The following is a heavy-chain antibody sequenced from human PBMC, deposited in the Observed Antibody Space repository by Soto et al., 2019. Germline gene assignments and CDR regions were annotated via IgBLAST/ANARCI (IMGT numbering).Heavy chain of an antibody. Sequence: GGSLRLSCAASGFTFSSYWMHWVRQAPGKGLEWVPRIKSDGSGTTYADSVKGRLTISRDNAKNTLYLQMNSLRAEDTAVYYCARGDGDYYDGNGYLGRHWGQGTLVTV. J-gene: IGHJ4*02. V-gene: IGHV3-74*01. CDR2: IKSDGSGT. CDR3: ARGDGDYYDGNGYLGRH. CDR1: GFTFSSYW. D-gene: IGHD3-22*01.